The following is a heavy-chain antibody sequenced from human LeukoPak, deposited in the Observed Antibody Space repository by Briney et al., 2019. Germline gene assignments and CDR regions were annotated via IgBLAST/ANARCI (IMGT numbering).Heavy chain of an antibody. CDR3: AKGYYYGSGSYFCDY. CDR1: AFTFSGYA. Sequence: GGSLRLSSAASAFTFSGYAMSWGRHAPGKGLQWVSAISGSGGSTYYADSVKGRFTISRDSSKNTLYLQMNSLRAEDTAVYYCAKGYYYGSGSYFCDYWGQGTLVTVSS. D-gene: IGHD3-10*01. V-gene: IGHV3-23*01. J-gene: IGHJ4*02. CDR2: ISGSGGST.